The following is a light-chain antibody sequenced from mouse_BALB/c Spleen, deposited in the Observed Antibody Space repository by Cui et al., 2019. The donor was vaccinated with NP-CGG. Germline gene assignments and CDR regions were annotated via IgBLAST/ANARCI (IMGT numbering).Light chain of an antibody. CDR3: ALWYSNHWV. CDR2: GTN. J-gene: IGLJ1*01. CDR1: TGAVTTSNY. Sequence: QPVVPQEPALTTPPGETVTLTCRSSTGAVTTSNYANWVQEKPDHLFTGLIGGTNNRTPGVPARFSGSLIGDKAALTITGAQTEDEAIYFCALWYSNHWVFGGGTKLTVL. V-gene: IGLV1*01.